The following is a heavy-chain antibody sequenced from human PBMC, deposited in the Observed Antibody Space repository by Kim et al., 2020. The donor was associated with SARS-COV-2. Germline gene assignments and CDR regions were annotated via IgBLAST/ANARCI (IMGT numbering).Heavy chain of an antibody. J-gene: IGHJ4*02. CDR3: ARGPEYCSSTSCYGFFDY. CDR2: IWYDGSNK. V-gene: IGHV3-33*01. D-gene: IGHD2-2*01. Sequence: GGSLRLSCAASGFTFSSYGMHWVRQAPGKGLEWVAVIWYDGSNKYYADSVKGRFTISRDNSKNTLYLQMNSLRAEDTAVYYCARGPEYCSSTSCYGFFDYWGQGTLVTVSS. CDR1: GFTFSSYG.